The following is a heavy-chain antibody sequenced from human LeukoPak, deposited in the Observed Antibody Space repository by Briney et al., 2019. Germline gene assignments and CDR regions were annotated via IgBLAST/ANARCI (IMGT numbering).Heavy chain of an antibody. D-gene: IGHD6-6*01. V-gene: IGHV1-18*01. Sequence: ASVKVSCKASGYTFTSYGISWVRQAPGQGLEWMGWISAYNGNTNYAQKLQGRVTMTTDTSTSTAYMELRSLRSDDTAVYYCARDTGGYSSSSVYYYGMDVWGQGTTVTVSS. CDR3: ARDTGGYSSSSVYYYGMDV. J-gene: IGHJ6*02. CDR1: GYTFTSYG. CDR2: ISAYNGNT.